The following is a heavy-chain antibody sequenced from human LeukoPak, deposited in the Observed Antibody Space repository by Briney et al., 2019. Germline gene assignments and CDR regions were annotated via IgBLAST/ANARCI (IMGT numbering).Heavy chain of an antibody. CDR2: IYHSGST. CDR1: GYSISSGYY. V-gene: IGHV4-38-2*02. J-gene: IGHJ4*02. Sequence: PSETLSLTCAVSGYSISSGYYWGWIRQPPGQGLEWIGSIYHSGSTYYNPSLKSRVTISVDTSKNQFSLKLSSVTAADTAVYYCARDFDFWSGYYDWGQGTLVTVSS. CDR3: ARDFDFWSGYYD. D-gene: IGHD3-3*01.